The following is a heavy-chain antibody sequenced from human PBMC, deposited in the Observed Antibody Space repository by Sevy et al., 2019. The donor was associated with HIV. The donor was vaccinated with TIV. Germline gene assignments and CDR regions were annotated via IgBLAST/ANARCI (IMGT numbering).Heavy chain of an antibody. CDR2: ISSGSTYI. J-gene: IGHJ6*02. V-gene: IGHV3-21*01. Sequence: GGSLRLSCAASGFTFSSYSMNWVRQAPGKGLEWVSSISSGSTYIYYVDSVKGRFTISRDNAKNSLYLQMNSLRAEDTAVYYGASDRGVGTSSYGMDVWGQGTTVTVSS. CDR3: ASDRGVGTSSYGMDV. D-gene: IGHD1-26*01. CDR1: GFTFSSYS.